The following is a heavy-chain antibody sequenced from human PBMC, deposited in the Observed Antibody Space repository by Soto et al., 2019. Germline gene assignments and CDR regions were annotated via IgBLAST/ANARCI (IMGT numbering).Heavy chain of an antibody. CDR2: ISAYNGNT. D-gene: IGHD5-18*01. Sequence: ASVKDSCKASGYTFTSYGISWVRRAPGQGLEWMGWISAYNGNTNYAQKLQGRVTMTTDTSTSTAYMELRSLRSDDTAVNYCARGIQLWLQTQRGFDLWGRGTLVTVSS. V-gene: IGHV1-18*04. CDR1: GYTFTSYG. J-gene: IGHJ2*01. CDR3: ARGIQLWLQTQRGFDL.